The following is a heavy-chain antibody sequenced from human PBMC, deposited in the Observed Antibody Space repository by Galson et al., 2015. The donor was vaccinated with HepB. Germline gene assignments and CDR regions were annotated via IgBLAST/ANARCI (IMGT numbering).Heavy chain of an antibody. V-gene: IGHV3-21*01. CDR2: ISSSSSYI. J-gene: IGHJ4*02. CDR1: GFTFSSYS. D-gene: IGHD2-21*02. Sequence: SLRLSCAASGFTFSSYSMNWVRQAPGKGLEWVSSISSSSSYIYYADSVKGRFTISRDNAKNSLYLQMNSLRAEDTAVYYCARALVVTAPFDIWGQGTLVTVSS. CDR3: ARALVVTAPFDI.